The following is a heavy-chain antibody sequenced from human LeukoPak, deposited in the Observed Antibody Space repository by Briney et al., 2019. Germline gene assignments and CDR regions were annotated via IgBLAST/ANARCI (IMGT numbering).Heavy chain of an antibody. V-gene: IGHV3-7*01. CDR3: ARDVGAFDY. D-gene: IGHD1-26*01. CDR1: GFTFGSYW. Sequence: GGSLRLSCAASGFTFGSYWMTWVRQAPGKGLEWVANIKQDGSEKYYVDSVRGRFTISRDNAKNSLYLQMNSLRAGDTAVYYCARDVGAFDYWGQGTLVTVSS. CDR2: IKQDGSEK. J-gene: IGHJ4*02.